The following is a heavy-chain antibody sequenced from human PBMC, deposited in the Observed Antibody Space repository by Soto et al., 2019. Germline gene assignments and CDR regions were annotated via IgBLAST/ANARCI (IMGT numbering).Heavy chain of an antibody. CDR1: GGSMGGYY. J-gene: IGHJ5*02. CDR2: FYYSGGA. D-gene: IGHD1-20*01. V-gene: IGHV4-59*12. Sequence: SETLSLTCTVSGGSMGGYYWSWMRQPPGERLEWIGHFYYSGGANYNPSLRSRVTISGVMSKNQISLSLRSMTAADTAFYYCGRMPVGPNGNPGCFDAWGRGALVTVS. CDR3: GRMPVGPNGNPGCFDA.